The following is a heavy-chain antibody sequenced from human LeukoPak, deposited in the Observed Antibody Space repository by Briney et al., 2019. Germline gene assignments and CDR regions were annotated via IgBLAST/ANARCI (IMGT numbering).Heavy chain of an antibody. D-gene: IGHD6-19*01. CDR1: GFIFSRYI. CDR2: ISPDGNEM. CDR3: AMETSTGWFY. Sequence: GGSLRLSCTVSGFIFSRYIMHWVRQAPAKGLEWVASISPDGNEMYHADSVRGRFTISRDNSKNTLYLQMNSLRADDTAVYYCAMETSTGWFYWGQGTLVTVSS. J-gene: IGHJ4*02. V-gene: IGHV3-30-3*01.